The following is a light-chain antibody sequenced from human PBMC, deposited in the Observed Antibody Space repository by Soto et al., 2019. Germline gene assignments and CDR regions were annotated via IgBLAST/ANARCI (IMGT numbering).Light chain of an antibody. Sequence: QSVLTQPASVSGSPGQTITISCTGTSSDVGYYGYVSWYQHHPDKAPKLIIYEVSNRPSGISNRFSGSKSGNTASLTISGLQAEDEADYYCTSDTGSNVVLFGGGTKLTVL. J-gene: IGLJ2*01. V-gene: IGLV2-14*01. CDR3: TSDTGSNVVL. CDR1: SSDVGYYGY. CDR2: EVS.